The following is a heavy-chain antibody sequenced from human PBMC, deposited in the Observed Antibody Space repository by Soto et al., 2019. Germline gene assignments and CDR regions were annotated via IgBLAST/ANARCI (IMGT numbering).Heavy chain of an antibody. J-gene: IGHJ4*02. D-gene: IGHD6-19*01. CDR1: GYTFTSYA. Sequence: QVQLVQSGAEEKKPGASVKVSCKASGYTFTSYAMHWVRQAPGQRLEWMGWINAGNGKTKYSQKFQGRVTITRDTSASTVYMELSSLRSEDTAVYYCARVSGWYFLDYWGQGTLVTVSS. CDR3: ARVSGWYFLDY. V-gene: IGHV1-3*05. CDR2: INAGNGKT.